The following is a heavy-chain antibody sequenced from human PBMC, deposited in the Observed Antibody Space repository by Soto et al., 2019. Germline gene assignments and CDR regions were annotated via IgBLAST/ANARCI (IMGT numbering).Heavy chain of an antibody. CDR2: TNYASKRHD. D-gene: IGHD6-19*01. CDR3: ARGRAGIAVALFDY. CDR1: GDSVSRXXAA. J-gene: IGHJ4*02. V-gene: IGHV6-1*01. Sequence: SQTLSLTCAISGDSVSRXXAAXNXXXXXXXKRIGRLGRTNYASKRHDDHETSVKSRITITPDTSKNQFLLQMKSVTTDDTAVYYCARGRAGIAVALFDYWGQGILVTVS.